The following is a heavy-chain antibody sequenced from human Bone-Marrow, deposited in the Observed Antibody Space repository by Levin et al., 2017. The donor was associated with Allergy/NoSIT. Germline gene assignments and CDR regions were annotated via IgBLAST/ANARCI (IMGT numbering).Heavy chain of an antibody. V-gene: IGHV3-53*01. J-gene: IGHJ4*02. CDR1: GFSISDNY. CDR2: IYRDNRT. CDR3: TRGGGLASTFSYFDF. D-gene: IGHD6-19*01. Sequence: GGSLRLSCAASGFSISDNYVSWVRQAPGKGLQWVSFIYRDNRTYYSESLKGRFTVSSDNSKNMVFLQLNRLTVEDTAVYYCTRGGGLASTFSYFDFWGQGVLVTV.